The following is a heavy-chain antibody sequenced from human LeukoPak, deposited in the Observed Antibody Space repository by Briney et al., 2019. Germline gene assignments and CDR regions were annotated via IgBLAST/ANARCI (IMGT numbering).Heavy chain of an antibody. D-gene: IGHD1-26*01. CDR1: GGSSTSHY. Sequence: SETLSLTCTFSGGSSTSHYWNWIRQPPGKGLEWIGYIHYSGSTNYNPSLKSRATISLDTSKNQVSLKLSSVTAADTAIYYCARRASGSYPDYFDYWGQGILVTVSS. V-gene: IGHV4-59*08. CDR2: IHYSGST. J-gene: IGHJ4*02. CDR3: ARRASGSYPDYFDY.